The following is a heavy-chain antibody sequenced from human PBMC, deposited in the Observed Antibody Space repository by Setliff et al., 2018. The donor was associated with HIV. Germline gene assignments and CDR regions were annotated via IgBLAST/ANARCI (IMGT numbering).Heavy chain of an antibody. CDR1: GYTFTGYY. CDR2: IDPENDET. J-gene: IGHJ4*02. V-gene: IGHV1-69-2*01. CDR3: VLYSTGASRFDY. Sequence: VKVSCKASGYTFTGYYMHWVRQAPGKGLHWMGRIDPENDETKYSQKFQVRFTMTADRSTDTAYMELSGLRSEDTAIYYCVLYSTGASRFDYWGQGTLVTVSS. D-gene: IGHD2-8*01.